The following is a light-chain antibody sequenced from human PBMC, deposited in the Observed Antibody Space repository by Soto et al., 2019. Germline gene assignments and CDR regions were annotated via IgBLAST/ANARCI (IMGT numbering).Light chain of an antibody. CDR1: QSVSSSY. CDR2: GES. Sequence: EIVLTQSPGTLSLSPGERATLSCRASQSVSSSYLAWYQQKPGQAPRLLIYGESSRATGIPDRFSRSGSATDFTLTISRLEPKDFAVYYCQHYGSSPGTFGQGTKVEIK. CDR3: QHYGSSPGT. J-gene: IGKJ1*01. V-gene: IGKV3-20*01.